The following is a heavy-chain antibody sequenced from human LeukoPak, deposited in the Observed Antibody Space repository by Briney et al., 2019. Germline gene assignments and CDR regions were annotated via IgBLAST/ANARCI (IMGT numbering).Heavy chain of an antibody. CDR2: INMYTANP. V-gene: IGHV7-4-1*02. D-gene: IGHD3-16*01. Sequence: RXXINWLRQAPXXGXEWMGWINMYTANPAYAQGFTERFVFSLDTSVTTAYLQISNLKTEDTAVYYCARHDNDDDFDYWGQGTLVTVSS. CDR3: ARHDNDDDFDY. CDR1: RXX. J-gene: IGHJ4*02.